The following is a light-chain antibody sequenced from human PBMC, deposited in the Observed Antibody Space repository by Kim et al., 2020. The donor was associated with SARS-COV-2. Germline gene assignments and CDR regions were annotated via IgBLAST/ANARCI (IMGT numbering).Light chain of an antibody. Sequence: VALGQAVRITYRGDSIRSYYATWYQQTPGQAPIVIIYGKNNRPSGIPDRFSGSSSENTASLTITGTQAGEAADYYCNSRDSNDNVVFGGGTQLTVL. J-gene: IGLJ2*01. V-gene: IGLV3-19*01. CDR3: NSRDSNDNVV. CDR1: SIRSYY. CDR2: GKN.